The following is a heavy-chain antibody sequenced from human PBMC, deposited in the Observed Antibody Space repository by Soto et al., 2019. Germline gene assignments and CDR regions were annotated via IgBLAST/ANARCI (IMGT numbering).Heavy chain of an antibody. V-gene: IGHV3-74*01. J-gene: IGHJ4*02. CDR3: ARGIFGSGTANDY. D-gene: IGHD3-10*01. CDR2: INGDGSGT. Sequence: EVQLVESGGGLVQPGGSLRLSCAASGFTFSGSWMHWVRHAPGKGLIWVSRINGDGSGTSYADFVKGRFTISRDNAKNTLFLQMNGLGAEDTAVYYCARGIFGSGTANDYWGQGTLVTVSS. CDR1: GFTFSGSW.